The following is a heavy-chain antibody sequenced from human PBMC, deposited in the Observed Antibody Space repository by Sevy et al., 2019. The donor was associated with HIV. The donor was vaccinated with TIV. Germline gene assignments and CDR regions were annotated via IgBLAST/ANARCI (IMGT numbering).Heavy chain of an antibody. CDR3: AKEYYYFDL. V-gene: IGHV3-23*01. Sequence: GGSLRLSCAASGFTFRSYAMSWVRQAPGKGLEWVAGISGSGGSTKFADSVKGRFTISRDNSKNTLYLQMNSLRAEDTAVYYCAKEYYYFDLWRRGTLVTVSS. D-gene: IGHD1-26*01. CDR2: ISGSGGST. CDR1: GFTFRSYA. J-gene: IGHJ2*01.